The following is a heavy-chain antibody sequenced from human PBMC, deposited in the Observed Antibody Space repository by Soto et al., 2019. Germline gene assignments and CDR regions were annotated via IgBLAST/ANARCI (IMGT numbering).Heavy chain of an antibody. Sequence: GGSLRLSCAASGFTFSSYAMSWVRQAPGKGLEWVSAISGSGGSTYYADSVKGRFTISRDNSKNTLYLQMNSLRAEDTAVYYCAKDHAMVTYYGMDVWGQGTTVTVSS. J-gene: IGHJ6*02. CDR3: AKDHAMVTYYGMDV. V-gene: IGHV3-23*01. D-gene: IGHD5-18*01. CDR1: GFTFSSYA. CDR2: ISGSGGST.